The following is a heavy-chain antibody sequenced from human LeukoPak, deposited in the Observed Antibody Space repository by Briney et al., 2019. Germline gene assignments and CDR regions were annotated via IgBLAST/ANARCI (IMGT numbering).Heavy chain of an antibody. CDR2: INTDGSST. D-gene: IGHD2-2*03. CDR3: ATDRGYSPDS. Sequence: GGSLRLSCAASGFTCTGYWLHWVRQPPGKGLVWVSHINTDGSSTTYADSVKGRFSISRDNAKSTLYLQMNSLRAEDTAVYYCATDRGYSPDSWGQGTLVTVSS. J-gene: IGHJ4*02. CDR1: GFTCTGYW. V-gene: IGHV3-74*01.